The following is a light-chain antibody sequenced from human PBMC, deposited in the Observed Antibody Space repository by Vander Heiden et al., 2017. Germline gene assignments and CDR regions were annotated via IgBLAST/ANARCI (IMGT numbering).Light chain of an antibody. J-gene: IGLJ2*01. Sequence: QSPLTQPPSASGSPGQSVPISCTRTSSDVGGYNCVSGYQQHTSKAPKLMGYAVSERPSGVPDRCSGSKSGNTDSLSVSGLQAEDEAESYSSYNAGSNTVFGGGTKLTVL. CDR3: SYNAGSNTV. CDR2: AVS. CDR1: SSDVGGYNC. V-gene: IGLV2-8*01.